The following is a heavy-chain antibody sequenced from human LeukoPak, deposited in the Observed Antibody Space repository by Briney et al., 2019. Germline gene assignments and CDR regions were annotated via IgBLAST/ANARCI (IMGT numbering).Heavy chain of an antibody. J-gene: IGHJ6*02. CDR3: ARDSVVVVPRSYYYGMDV. CDR2: ISSSGATI. D-gene: IGHD2-21*01. CDR1: GFTFSTYS. V-gene: IGHV3-48*01. Sequence: GGSLRLSCAASGFTFSTYSMNWVRQAPGKGLEWVSYISSSGATIYYADSVKGRFTISRDNAKNSLYLQMNSLRAEDTAVYYCARDSVVVVPRSYYYGMDVWGQGATVTVSS.